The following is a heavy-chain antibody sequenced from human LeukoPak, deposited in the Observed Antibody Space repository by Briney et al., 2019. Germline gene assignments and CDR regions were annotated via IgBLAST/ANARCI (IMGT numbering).Heavy chain of an antibody. J-gene: IGHJ5*01. Sequence: WXXQAPGQGPEWMGRVIPSLGISKYSQKFQDRLKVTADNSSTTAFMELTSLTSDDTAVYYCATFRWIDSWGQGTLVIVSS. CDR2: VIPSLGIS. CDR3: ATFRWIDS. D-gene: IGHD2/OR15-2a*01. V-gene: IGHV1-69*02.